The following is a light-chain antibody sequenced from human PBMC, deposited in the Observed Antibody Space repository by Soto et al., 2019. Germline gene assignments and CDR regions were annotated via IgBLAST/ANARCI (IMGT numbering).Light chain of an antibody. V-gene: IGKV1-39*01. CDR2: AAS. CDR3: QQSYSTPRT. CDR1: QSISSS. J-gene: IGKJ2*01. Sequence: DIQMTQSPSTLAASVGERFTIACRTSQSISSSLAWYQQKPGKAPKLLIYAASSLQSGVPARFSGSGSGTDFTLTISSLQPEDFATYYCQQSYSTPRTFGQGTKVDIK.